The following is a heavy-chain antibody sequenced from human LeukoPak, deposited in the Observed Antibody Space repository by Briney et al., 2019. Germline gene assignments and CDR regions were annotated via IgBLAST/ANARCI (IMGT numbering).Heavy chain of an antibody. CDR1: GYTFTSYD. CDR2: MNPNSGNT. J-gene: IGHJ6*03. Sequence: ALVKVSCKASGYTFTSYDINWVRQATGQGLEWMGWMNPNSGNTGYAQKFQGRVTITRNTSISTAYMELSSLRSEDTAVYYCARVSDYYYYCVDVWGKGTTVTVSS. CDR3: ARVSDYYYYCVDV. V-gene: IGHV1-8*03.